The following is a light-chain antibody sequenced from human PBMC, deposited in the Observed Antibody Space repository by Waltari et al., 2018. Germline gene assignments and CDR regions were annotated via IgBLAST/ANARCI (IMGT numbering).Light chain of an antibody. CDR3: QQYYRSRT. J-gene: IGKJ1*01. CDR2: WAS. V-gene: IGKV4-1*01. Sequence: DIVMTQSPDSLAVSLGERATINCKSSQSVLYNSNDKNYLAWYQQKPGQPPKLLIYWASTREAVVPYRFSGSGSVADFTLTISSLQAEDVAVYYCQQYYRSRTFGQGTKVEIK. CDR1: QSVLYNSNDKNY.